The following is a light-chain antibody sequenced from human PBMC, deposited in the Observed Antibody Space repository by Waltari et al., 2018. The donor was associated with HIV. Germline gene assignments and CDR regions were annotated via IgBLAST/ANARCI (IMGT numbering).Light chain of an antibody. J-gene: IGLJ2*01. CDR1: KLGDKY. CDR3: QAWDSRVV. V-gene: IGLV3-1*01. CDR2: QDS. Sequence: SYELTQPPSVSVSPGQTDSITCSGDKLGDKYACWYQQKPGQSPVLVIYQDSKRPSGIPERFSGSNSGNTATLTISGTQAMDEADYYCQAWDSRVVFGGGTKLTVL.